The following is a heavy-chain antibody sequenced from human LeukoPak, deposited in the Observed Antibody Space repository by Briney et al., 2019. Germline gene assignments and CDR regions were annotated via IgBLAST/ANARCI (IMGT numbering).Heavy chain of an antibody. CDR1: GFTFSSYG. V-gene: IGHV3-30*18. Sequence: PGGSLRLSCAASGFTFSSYGMHWVRQAPGRGLEWVAVISYDGSNKYYADSVKGRFTISRDNSKNTLYLQMNSLRAEDTAVYYCAKGSGWSYFDYWGQGTLVTVSS. D-gene: IGHD6-19*01. J-gene: IGHJ4*02. CDR2: ISYDGSNK. CDR3: AKGSGWSYFDY.